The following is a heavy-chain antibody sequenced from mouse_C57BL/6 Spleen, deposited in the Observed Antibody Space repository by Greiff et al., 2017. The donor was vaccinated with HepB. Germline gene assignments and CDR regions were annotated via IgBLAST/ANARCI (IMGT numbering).Heavy chain of an antibody. CDR3: ARDSGYDDSWFAY. V-gene: IGHV3-1*01. CDR2: ISYSGST. D-gene: IGHD2-13*01. CDR1: GYSITSGYD. Sequence: EVKVVESGPGMVKPSQSLSLTCTVTGYSITSGYDWHWIRHFPGNKLEWMGYISYSGSTNYNPSLKSRISITHDTSKNHFFLKLNSVTTEDTATYYCARDSGYDDSWFAYWGQGTLVTVSA. J-gene: IGHJ3*01.